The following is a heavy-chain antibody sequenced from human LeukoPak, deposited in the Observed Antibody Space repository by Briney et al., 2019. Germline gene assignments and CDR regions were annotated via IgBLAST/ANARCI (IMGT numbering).Heavy chain of an antibody. CDR1: GYSISSGYL. CDR2: IDGSGGS. J-gene: IGHJ6*03. D-gene: IGHD3-10*01. CDR3: AREPRVRGVSFDYYYYMDV. Sequence: SETLSLTCTVSGYSISSGYLWGWIRPPPGKGLEWIGSIDGSGGSYYNPSLKSRVTISVDTSRNQFSLKMTSVTAADTAVYYCAREPRVRGVSFDYYYYMDVWGKGTTVTISS. V-gene: IGHV4-38-2*02.